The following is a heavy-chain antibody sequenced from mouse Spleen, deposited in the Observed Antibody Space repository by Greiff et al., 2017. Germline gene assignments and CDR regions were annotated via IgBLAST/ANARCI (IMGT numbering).Heavy chain of an antibody. CDR3: ARGTTVARYFDV. J-gene: IGHJ1*01. D-gene: IGHD1-1*01. V-gene: IGHV5-17*02. CDR2: ISSGSSTI. CDR1: GFTFSSFG. Sequence: DVKLVESGGGLVQPGGSRKLSCAASGFTFSSFGMHWVRQAPEKGLEWVAYISSGSSTIYYADTVKGRFTISRDNPKNTLFLQMTSLRSEDTAMYYCARGTTVARYFDVWGAGTTVTVSS.